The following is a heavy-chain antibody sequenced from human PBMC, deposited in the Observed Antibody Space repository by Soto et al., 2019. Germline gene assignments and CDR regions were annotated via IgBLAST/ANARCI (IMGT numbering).Heavy chain of an antibody. D-gene: IGHD3-9*01. Sequence: QVQLVESGGGVVQPGRSLRLSCAASGFTFSSYGMHWVRPAPGKGLEWVAVIWYDGSNKYYADSVKGRFTISRDNSKNTLYLQMNSLRAEDTAVYYCARDPVGNDILTGYYFDYWGQGTLVTVSS. CDR2: IWYDGSNK. CDR1: GFTFSSYG. V-gene: IGHV3-33*01. J-gene: IGHJ4*02. CDR3: ARDPVGNDILTGYYFDY.